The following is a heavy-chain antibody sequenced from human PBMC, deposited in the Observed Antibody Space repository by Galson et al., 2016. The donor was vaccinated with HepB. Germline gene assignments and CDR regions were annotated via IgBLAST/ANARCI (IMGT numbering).Heavy chain of an antibody. J-gene: IGHJ3*02. D-gene: IGHD1-7*01. Sequence: SETLSLTCAVYGGSFSDHYWSWIRQPPGKGLDWIGEINHSGSTNYNPSLKSRVTISVDTSKNQFSLNLSSVTAADTAVYYCARGMRELLGAFDIWGQGTMVTVSS. CDR2: INHSGST. CDR1: GGSFSDHY. V-gene: IGHV4-34*01. CDR3: ARGMRELLGAFDI.